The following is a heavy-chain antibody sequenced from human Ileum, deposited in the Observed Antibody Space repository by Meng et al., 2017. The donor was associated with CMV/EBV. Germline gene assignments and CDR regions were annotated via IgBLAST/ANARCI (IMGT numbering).Heavy chain of an antibody. CDR1: GYTLTELS. CDR3: ATVSGWSVADDY. D-gene: IGHD6-19*01. CDR2: FDPEDGET. Sequence: ASVKVSCKVSGYTLTELSMHWVRQAPGKGLEWMGGFDPEDGETIYAQKFQGRVTMTEDTSTDTAYMELSSLGSEDTAVYYCATVSGWSVADDYWGQGTLVTVSS. V-gene: IGHV1-24*01. J-gene: IGHJ4*02.